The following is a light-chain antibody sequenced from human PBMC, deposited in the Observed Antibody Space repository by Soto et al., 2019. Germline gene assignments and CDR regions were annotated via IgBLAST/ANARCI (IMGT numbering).Light chain of an antibody. CDR2: EGS. J-gene: IGLJ2*01. V-gene: IGLV2-23*01. CDR3: CSYAASGSLL. CDR1: SSDVGSYNL. Sequence: QSALTQPASVSGSPGQSITISCTGTSSDVGSYNLVSWYQQHPGKAPKLMIYEGSKRPSGVSNRFSGSKSGNTASLTISGLQAEDEADYYCCSYAASGSLLFGGGTKVTVL.